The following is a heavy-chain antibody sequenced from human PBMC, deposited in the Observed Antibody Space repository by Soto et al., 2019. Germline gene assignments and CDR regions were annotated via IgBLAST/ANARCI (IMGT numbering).Heavy chain of an antibody. V-gene: IGHV3-30-3*01. CDR3: ARDLHPIAIFGVGHGKDYYYYGMDV. CDR1: GFTFSSYA. J-gene: IGHJ6*02. Sequence: GGSLRLSCAASGFTFSSYAMHWVRQAPGKGLEWVAVISYDGSNKYYADSVKGRFTISRDNSKNTLYLQMNSLRAEDTAVYYCARDLHPIAIFGVGHGKDYYYYGMDVWGQGTTVTVSS. D-gene: IGHD3-3*01. CDR2: ISYDGSNK.